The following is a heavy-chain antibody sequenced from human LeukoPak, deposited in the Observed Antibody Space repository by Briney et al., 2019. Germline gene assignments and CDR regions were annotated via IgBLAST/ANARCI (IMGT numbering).Heavy chain of an antibody. Sequence: SETLSLTCTVSGGSISSSSYYWGWIRQPPGKGLEWIGSIYYSGSTYYNPSLKSRVTISVDTSKNQFSLKLSSVTAADTAVYYCARWGEPAPSYYYGMDVWGQGTTVTVSS. CDR3: ARWGEPAPSYYYGMDV. CDR1: GGSISSSSYY. V-gene: IGHV4-39*07. CDR2: IYYSGST. D-gene: IGHD3-16*01. J-gene: IGHJ6*02.